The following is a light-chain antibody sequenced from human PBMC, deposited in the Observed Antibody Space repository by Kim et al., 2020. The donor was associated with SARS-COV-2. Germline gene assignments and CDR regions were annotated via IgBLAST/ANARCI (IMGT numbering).Light chain of an antibody. CDR2: DGS. CDR3: SSYTSSSTVV. CDR1: SSDVGGYNY. V-gene: IGLV2-14*03. Sequence: GQSITSSCTGTSSDVGGYNYVSWYQQHPGKAPKLMIYDGSNRPSGVSNRFSGSKSGNTASLTIYGLQAEDEADYYCSSYTSSSTVVFGGGTQLTVL. J-gene: IGLJ2*01.